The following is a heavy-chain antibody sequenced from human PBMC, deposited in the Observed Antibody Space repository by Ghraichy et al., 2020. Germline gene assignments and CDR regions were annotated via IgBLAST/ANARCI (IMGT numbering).Heavy chain of an antibody. V-gene: IGHV3-15*01. CDR3: TTDTGDFWSGYFFDY. D-gene: IGHD3-3*01. CDR1: GFTFSNAW. CDR2: IKSKTDGGTT. Sequence: GESLNISCAASGFTFSNAWMSWVRQAPGKGLEWVGRIKSKTDGGTTDYAAPVKGRFTISRDDSKNTLYLQMNSLKTEDTAVYYCTTDTGDFWSGYFFDYWGQGTLVTVSS. J-gene: IGHJ4*02.